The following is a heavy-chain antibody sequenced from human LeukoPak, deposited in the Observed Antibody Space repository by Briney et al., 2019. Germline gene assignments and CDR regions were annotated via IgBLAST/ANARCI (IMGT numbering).Heavy chain of an antibody. V-gene: IGHV3-48*01. CDR1: GFTFSSYS. CDR3: GRPLPSYDFWSGYYGY. J-gene: IGHJ4*02. D-gene: IGHD3-3*01. Sequence: GGSLRLSCAASGFTFSSYSMSWVRQAPGKGLEWLSYINSGSSTTYYADSVQGRFTISRDNAKNSLYLQMNNLRAEDTAVYYCGRPLPSYDFWSGYYGYWGQGTLVTVSS. CDR2: INSGSSTT.